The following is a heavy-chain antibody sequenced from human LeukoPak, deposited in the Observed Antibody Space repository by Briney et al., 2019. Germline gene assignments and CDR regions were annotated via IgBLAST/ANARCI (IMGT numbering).Heavy chain of an antibody. V-gene: IGHV4-39*07. CDR3: ARGSKVAHDAFDI. CDR2: IYYSGST. Sequence: PSETLSLTCTVSGGSISSSSYYWGWIRQPPGKGLEWIGSIYYSGSTYYNPSLKSRVTISVDTSKNQFSLKLSSVTAADTAVYYCARGSKVAHDAFDIWGQGTMVTVSS. J-gene: IGHJ3*02. D-gene: IGHD5-12*01. CDR1: GGSISSSSYY.